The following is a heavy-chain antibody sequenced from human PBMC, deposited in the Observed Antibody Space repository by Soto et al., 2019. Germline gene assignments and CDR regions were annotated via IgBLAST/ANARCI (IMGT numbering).Heavy chain of an antibody. J-gene: IGHJ5*02. CDR2: MYESGGT. Sequence: SETLSLTYAVSNASVNRGGYSWSWIRQSPVKGLEWIGYMYESGGTYYNPSLKSRVTISADRSKNQLSPKLTSVTAADAAGYYFVRVGLLPNGGTCFDPWGQGTQVTVSS. CDR3: VRVGLLPNGGTCFDP. V-gene: IGHV4-30-2*06. D-gene: IGHD3-22*01. CDR1: NASVNRGGYS.